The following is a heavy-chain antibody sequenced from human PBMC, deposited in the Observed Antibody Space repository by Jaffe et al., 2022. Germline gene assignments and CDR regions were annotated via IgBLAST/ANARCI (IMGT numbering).Heavy chain of an antibody. CDR1: GYTFTDYY. V-gene: IGHV1-2*02. Sequence: QVHLVQSGPEVKKPGASVRVSCKASGYTFTDYYIHWVRQAPGQGLEWMGWINPNTGATKFAQNFQGRVTMTRDTSFTTAYMDMSSLRSDDTAMYYCSRDHMSLADNPVFDSWGQGTLVTVSA. CDR2: INPNTGAT. J-gene: IGHJ4*02. CDR3: SRDHMSLADNPVFDS.